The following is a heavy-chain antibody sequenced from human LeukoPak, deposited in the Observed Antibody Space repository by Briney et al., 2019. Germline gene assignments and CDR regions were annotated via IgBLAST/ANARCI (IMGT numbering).Heavy chain of an antibody. CDR3: ARGRGQLAQFVVIAYYMDV. Sequence: GASVKVSCKASGYTFTSYDINWVRQATGQGLEWMGWMNPNSGNTGYAQKFQGRVTITRNTSISTAYMELSSLRSEDTAVYYCARGRGQLAQFVVIAYYMDVWGKGTTVTVSS. CDR1: GYTFTSYD. D-gene: IGHD2-21*01. CDR2: MNPNSGNT. J-gene: IGHJ6*03. V-gene: IGHV1-8*03.